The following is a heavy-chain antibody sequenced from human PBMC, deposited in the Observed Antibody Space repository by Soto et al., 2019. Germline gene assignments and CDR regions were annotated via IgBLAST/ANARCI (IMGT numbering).Heavy chain of an antibody. D-gene: IGHD3-9*01. V-gene: IGHV5-51*01. CDR1: GYSFPSYW. J-gene: IGHJ4*02. Sequence: EVQLVQSGAEVKKPGESLKISCKGSGYSFPSYWIGWVRQMPGKGLEGMGIIYPGDSDTRYSPSFQGQVTLSADKSISTAYLQWSSLKASDTAMYYCARSMNYDILKVYGTFDYWGQGTLVTVSS. CDR2: IYPGDSDT. CDR3: ARSMNYDILKVYGTFDY.